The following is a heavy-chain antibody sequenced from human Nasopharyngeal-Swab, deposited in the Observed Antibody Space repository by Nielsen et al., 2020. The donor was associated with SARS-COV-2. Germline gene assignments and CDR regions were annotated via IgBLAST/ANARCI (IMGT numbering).Heavy chain of an antibody. CDR1: GFTFSSYW. J-gene: IGHJ5*02. V-gene: IGHV3-7*05. D-gene: IGHD1-20*01. CDR2: IKQDGSEK. Sequence: GESLKISCAASGFTFSSYWMSWVRQAPGKGLEWVANIKQDGSEKYYVDSVKGRFTISRDNAKNSLYLQMNSLRAEDTAVYYCAREGYNWNGGWFDPWGQGTLVTVSS. CDR3: AREGYNWNGGWFDP.